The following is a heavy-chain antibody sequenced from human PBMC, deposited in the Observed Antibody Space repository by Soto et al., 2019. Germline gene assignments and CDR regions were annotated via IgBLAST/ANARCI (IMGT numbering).Heavy chain of an antibody. CDR3: AREQYEFGDLYYVDY. J-gene: IGHJ4*02. CDR1: GYDFERFP. V-gene: IGHV1-18*04. CDR2: ISPYSGSR. D-gene: IGHD4-17*01. Sequence: VQLVQSGGEVKSPGASVKVSCKPSGYDFERFPISWVRQARGQGLEWMGLISPYSGSRYYAEKFQGRVTMTTDTSTSTAYMELRSLTSDDTAVYFCAREQYEFGDLYYVDYWGQGTLVTVSS.